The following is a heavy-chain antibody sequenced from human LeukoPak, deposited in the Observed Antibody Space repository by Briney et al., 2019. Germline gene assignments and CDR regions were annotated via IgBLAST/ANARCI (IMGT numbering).Heavy chain of an antibody. CDR2: IRYDGSNK. J-gene: IGHJ4*02. CDR3: AKDATTVASRWESYFDY. V-gene: IGHV3-30*02. Sequence: PGGSLRPSCAASGFTFSSYGMHWVRQAPGKGLEWVAFIRYDGSNKYYADSVKGRFTISRDNSKNTLYLQMNSLRAEDTAVYYCAKDATTVASRWESYFDYWGQGTLVTVSS. CDR1: GFTFSSYG. D-gene: IGHD4-17*01.